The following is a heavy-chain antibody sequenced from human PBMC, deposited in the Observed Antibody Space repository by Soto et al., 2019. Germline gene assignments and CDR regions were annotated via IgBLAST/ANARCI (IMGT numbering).Heavy chain of an antibody. Sequence: QVQLVESGGGVVQPGRSLRLSCAASGFTFSSYAMHWVRQAPGKGLEWVAVISYDGSNKYYADSVKGRFTISRDNSKNPLYLQMNSLRAEDTAVYYCARDWVAAGNHWGQGTLVTVSS. J-gene: IGHJ5*02. CDR2: ISYDGSNK. D-gene: IGHD2-15*01. CDR3: ARDWVAAGNH. CDR1: GFTFSSYA. V-gene: IGHV3-30-3*01.